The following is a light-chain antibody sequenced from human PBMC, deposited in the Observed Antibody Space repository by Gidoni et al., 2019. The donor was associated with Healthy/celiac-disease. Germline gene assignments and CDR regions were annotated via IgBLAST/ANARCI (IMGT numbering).Light chain of an antibody. CDR3: QQSYSPLYT. V-gene: IGKV1-39*01. J-gene: IGKJ2*01. CDR2: AAS. CDR1: QNISSY. Sequence: DIQMTQSPSSLSASVGDRVTITCRASQNISSYLNWFQQNPGKAPKLLIYAASSLQSGVPSGFRGSGSGTDFALTISSLQPADFATYYCQQSYSPLYTFGQGTKLEIK.